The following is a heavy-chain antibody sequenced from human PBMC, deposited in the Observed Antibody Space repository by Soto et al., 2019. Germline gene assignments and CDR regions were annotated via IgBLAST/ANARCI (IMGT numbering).Heavy chain of an antibody. J-gene: IGHJ4*02. CDR3: ASPMGDYGGYFDY. CDR2: IYYSGST. Sequence: SETLSLTCTVSGGSISRSSYYWGWIRQPPGKGLEWIGSIYYSGSTYYNPSLKSRVTISVDTSKNQFSLKLSSVTAADTAVYYCASPMGDYGGYFDYWGQGTLVT. V-gene: IGHV4-39*01. CDR1: GGSISRSSYY. D-gene: IGHD4-17*01.